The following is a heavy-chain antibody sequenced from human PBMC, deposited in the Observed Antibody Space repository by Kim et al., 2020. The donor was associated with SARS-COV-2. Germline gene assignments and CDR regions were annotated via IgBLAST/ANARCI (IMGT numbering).Heavy chain of an antibody. J-gene: IGHJ1*01. CDR1: GYSFTSYW. CDR3: ARHPGYCSSTSCSSEEYFQH. Sequence: GESLKISCKGSGYSFTSYWISWVRQMPGKGLEWMGRIDPSDSYTNYSPSFQGHVTISADKSISTAYLQWSSLKASDTAMYYCARHPGYCSSTSCSSEEYFQHWGQGTLVTVSS. CDR2: IDPSDSYT. V-gene: IGHV5-10-1*01. D-gene: IGHD2-2*01.